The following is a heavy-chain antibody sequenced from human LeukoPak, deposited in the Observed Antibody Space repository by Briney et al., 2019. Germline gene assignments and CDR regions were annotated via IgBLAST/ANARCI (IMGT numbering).Heavy chain of an antibody. CDR3: ARASGIVVVPADGAFDAFDI. V-gene: IGHV1-69*13. J-gene: IGHJ3*02. Sequence: ASVRVSCKASGGTFSSYAISWVRQAPGQGLEWMGGIIPIFGTANYAQKFQGRVTITADESTSTAYMELSSLRSEDTAVYYCARASGIVVVPADGAFDAFDIWGQGTMVTVSS. CDR1: GGTFSSYA. CDR2: IIPIFGTA. D-gene: IGHD2-2*01.